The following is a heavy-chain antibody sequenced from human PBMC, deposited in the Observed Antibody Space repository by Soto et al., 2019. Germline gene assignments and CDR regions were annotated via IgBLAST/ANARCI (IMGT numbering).Heavy chain of an antibody. CDR2: IQSGGST. CDR1: GFTVSSHY. D-gene: IGHD2-15*01. V-gene: IGHV3-66*01. J-gene: IGHJ6*03. CDR3: SRDDVYCSGGSGYGVPMDV. Sequence: EVQLVESGGDLVQPGGSLRLSCAASGFTVSSHYMNWVRQAPGEGLEWVSLIQSGGSTFYADSVKGRFTISRDNSKHSLFLQMNPMRVEGMAMYYCSRDDVYCSGGSGYGVPMDVWGRGTTVTVSS.